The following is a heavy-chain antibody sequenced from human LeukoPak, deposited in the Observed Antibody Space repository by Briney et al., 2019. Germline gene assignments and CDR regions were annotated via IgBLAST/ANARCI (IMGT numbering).Heavy chain of an antibody. V-gene: IGHV3-23*01. Sequence: GGSPRLPCAASGFTFSTYALSWVRQAPGKGLEWVSAISPGGDRTYYADSVTGRFAISRDNSKNTLYFQMNSLRAEDTAVYYCAKSVTADPWGQGTLVTVSS. D-gene: IGHD2-21*02. CDR1: GFTFSTYA. J-gene: IGHJ5*02. CDR3: AKSVTADP. CDR2: ISPGGDRT.